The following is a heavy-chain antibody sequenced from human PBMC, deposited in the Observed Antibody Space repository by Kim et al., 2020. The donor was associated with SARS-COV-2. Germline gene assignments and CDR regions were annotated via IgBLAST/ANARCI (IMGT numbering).Heavy chain of an antibody. CDR1: GGSISSSSYY. D-gene: IGHD1-26*01. CDR3: ARLRGVRYYPCYFDY. J-gene: IGHJ4*02. Sequence: SETLSLTCTVSGGSISSSSYYWGWIRQPPGKGLEWIGSIYYSGSTYYNPSLKSRVTISVDTSKNQFSLKLSSVTAADTAVYYCARLRGVRYYPCYFDYWGQGTLVTVSS. V-gene: IGHV4-39*01. CDR2: IYYSGST.